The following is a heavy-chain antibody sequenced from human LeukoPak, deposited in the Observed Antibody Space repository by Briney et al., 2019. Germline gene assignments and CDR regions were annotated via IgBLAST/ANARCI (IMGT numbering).Heavy chain of an antibody. D-gene: IGHD2-8*01. V-gene: IGHV3-30*03. Sequence: PGGSLRLSCAASGFTFSSYGMHWVRQAPGKGLEWVAVISYDGSNKYYVDSVKGRFTISRDNSKNTLYLQMNSLRAEDTAVYYCARSSNGVYIQWGQGTLVTVSS. J-gene: IGHJ4*02. CDR1: GFTFSSYG. CDR2: ISYDGSNK. CDR3: ARSSNGVYIQ.